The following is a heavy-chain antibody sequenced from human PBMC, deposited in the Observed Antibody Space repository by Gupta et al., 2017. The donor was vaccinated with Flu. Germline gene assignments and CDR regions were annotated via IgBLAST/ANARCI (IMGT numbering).Heavy chain of an antibody. J-gene: IGHJ3*02. CDR3: ARDPGLPVAAFDI. Sequence: QVQLVQSGAEVKKSGSSVKVSCKASGGTFSSYAISWVRQAPGQGLEWMGGIIPMSGTTNYAQKFQGRVTITADKSTSTAYVDLSSLTSEDTAVYYCARDPGLPVAAFDIWGQGTMVTVSS. CDR1: GGTFSSYA. D-gene: IGHD3-16*01. CDR2: IIPMSGTT. V-gene: IGHV1-69*06.